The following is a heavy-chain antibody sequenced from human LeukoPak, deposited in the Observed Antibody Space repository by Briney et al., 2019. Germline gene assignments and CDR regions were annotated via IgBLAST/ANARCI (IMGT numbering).Heavy chain of an antibody. J-gene: IGHJ5*02. V-gene: IGHV4-59*12. Sequence: SETLSLTCTVSGGSISSYYWSWIRQPPGKGLEWIGYIYYSGSTNYNPSLKSRVTISADRSKNQFSLKLNSVTAADTAVYYCARGDDFWSGPNWFDPWGQGTLVTVSS. CDR2: IYYSGST. CDR3: ARGDDFWSGPNWFDP. D-gene: IGHD3-3*01. CDR1: GGSISSYY.